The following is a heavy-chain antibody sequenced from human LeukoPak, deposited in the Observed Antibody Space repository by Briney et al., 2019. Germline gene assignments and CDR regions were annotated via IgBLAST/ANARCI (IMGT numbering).Heavy chain of an antibody. V-gene: IGHV4-61*02. Sequence: SETLSLTCTVSGGSISSGSYYWSWIRQPAGKGLEWIGRIYTSGSTNYNPSLKSRVTISVDTSKNQFSLKLSSVTAADTAVYYCARKLWGPRWYPFDYWGQGTLVTVSS. CDR3: ARKLWGPRWYPFDY. D-gene: IGHD4-23*01. J-gene: IGHJ4*02. CDR2: IYTSGST. CDR1: GGSISSGSYY.